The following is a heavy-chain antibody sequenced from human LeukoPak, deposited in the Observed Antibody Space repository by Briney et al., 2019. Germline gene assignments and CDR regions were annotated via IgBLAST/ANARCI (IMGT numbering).Heavy chain of an antibody. V-gene: IGHV3-21*01. CDR1: GFTFSSYS. Sequence: GGSLRLSCAASGFTFSSYSMNWVRQAPGKGLEWVSSISSSSSYIYYADSVKGRFTISRDNAKNSLYLQMNSLRAEDTAVYYCARVYQRAWSGYILGTVVDVWGKGTTVTVSS. CDR2: ISSSSSYI. J-gene: IGHJ6*04. D-gene: IGHD3-3*01. CDR3: ARVYQRAWSGYILGTVVDV.